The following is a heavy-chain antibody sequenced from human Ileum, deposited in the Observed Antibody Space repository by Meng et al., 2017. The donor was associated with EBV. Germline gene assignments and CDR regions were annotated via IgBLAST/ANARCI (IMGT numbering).Heavy chain of an antibody. CDR2: IYHSGST. CDR3: ARVGLRLGIDY. V-gene: IGHV4-4*02. CDR1: GDSIRSSHL. Sequence: VKLRESGPGLGKPSGTLSLTVAVSGDSIRSSHLWSWVRQPPGKGLEWIGEIYHSGSTNYNPSLKSRVTISVDKSKNQFSLKLSSVTAADTAVYYCARVGLRLGIDYWGQGTLVTVSS. J-gene: IGHJ4*02. D-gene: IGHD3-16*01.